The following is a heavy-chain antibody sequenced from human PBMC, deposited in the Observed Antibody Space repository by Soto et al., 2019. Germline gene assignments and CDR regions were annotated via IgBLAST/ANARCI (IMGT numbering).Heavy chain of an antibody. CDR1: GGSFSGYY. J-gene: IGHJ6*02. CDR2: INHSGST. Sequence: SETLSLTCAVYGGSFSGYYWSWIRQPPGKGLEWIGEINHSGSTNYNPSLKSRVTISVDTSKNQFSLKLSSVTAADTAVYYCAGGATQAYYYGMDVSGHGTTLTVSS. CDR3: AGGATQAYYYGMDV. D-gene: IGHD1-1*01. V-gene: IGHV4-34*01.